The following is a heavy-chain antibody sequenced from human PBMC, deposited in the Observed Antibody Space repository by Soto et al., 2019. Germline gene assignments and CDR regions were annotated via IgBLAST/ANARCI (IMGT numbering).Heavy chain of an antibody. J-gene: IGHJ4*02. V-gene: IGHV3-30*18. D-gene: IGHD6-19*01. CDR3: AKVSVALSLDY. CDR1: GFTFSSYN. Sequence: QVQLVESGGGVIQPGTSLRLSCAASGFTFSSYNMHWVRQAPGKGLEWLAVISYVGSDKFYAESVKGRFTISRDNSKKTLYLQMNSLTTEDTGVYYCAKVSVALSLDYWGQGTLVTVSS. CDR2: ISYVGSDK.